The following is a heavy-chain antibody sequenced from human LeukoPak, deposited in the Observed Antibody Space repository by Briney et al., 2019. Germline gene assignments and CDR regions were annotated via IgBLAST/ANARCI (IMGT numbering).Heavy chain of an antibody. D-gene: IGHD7-27*01. Sequence: GASVKVSCKASGYAFTSYGISWVRQAPGQGLEWMGWISAYNGNTNYAQKLQGRVTMTTDTSTSAAYMELRSLRSDDTAVYYCARDHDLGDAFDIWGQGTMVTVSS. J-gene: IGHJ3*02. CDR2: ISAYNGNT. CDR1: GYAFTSYG. V-gene: IGHV1-18*01. CDR3: ARDHDLGDAFDI.